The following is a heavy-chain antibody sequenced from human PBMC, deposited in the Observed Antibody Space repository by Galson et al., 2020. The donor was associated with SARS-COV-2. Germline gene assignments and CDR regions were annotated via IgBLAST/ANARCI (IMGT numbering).Heavy chain of an antibody. V-gene: IGHV3-23*01. D-gene: IGHD6-19*01. CDR2: IGGSGRSDGRT. CDR1: GFSFSSYA. J-gene: IGHJ3*02. Sequence: GESLKISCAASGFSFSSYAMSWVRQAPGKGLEWVSVIGGSGRSDGRTYYADSVKGRSTISRDNSRNTLFLQMNSLRVEDTALYYCAKDLIGSQVAGAFDIWGQGTVVTVSS. CDR3: AKDLIGSQVAGAFDI.